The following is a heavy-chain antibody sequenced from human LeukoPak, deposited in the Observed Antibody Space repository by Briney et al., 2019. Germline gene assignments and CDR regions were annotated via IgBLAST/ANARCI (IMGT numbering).Heavy chain of an antibody. D-gene: IGHD3-22*01. V-gene: IGHV1-46*01. Sequence: ASVKVSCKASGYTFTSYDINWVRQATGQGLEWMGIINPSGGSTSYAQKFQGRVTMTRDMSTSTVYMELSSLRSEDTAVYYCARATYYYDSSGYSLDYWGQGTLVTVSS. CDR2: INPSGGST. J-gene: IGHJ4*02. CDR1: GYTFTSYD. CDR3: ARATYYYDSSGYSLDY.